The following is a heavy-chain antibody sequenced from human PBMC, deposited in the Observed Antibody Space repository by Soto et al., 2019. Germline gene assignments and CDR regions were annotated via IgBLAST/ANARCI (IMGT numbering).Heavy chain of an antibody. V-gene: IGHV3-30*18. D-gene: IGHD6-13*01. J-gene: IGHJ4*02. CDR3: AKGMYSSSWYYDY. Sequence: QVQLVDSGGGVVQPGRSLRLSCAASGFTFNSHGMHWVRQAPGKGPEWVATISYDGSNNYYADSVKGRFTISRDNSKNTLYLQMNSLRPEDTAVYFCAKGMYSSSWYYDYWGQGTLVTVSS. CDR2: ISYDGSNN. CDR1: GFTFNSHG.